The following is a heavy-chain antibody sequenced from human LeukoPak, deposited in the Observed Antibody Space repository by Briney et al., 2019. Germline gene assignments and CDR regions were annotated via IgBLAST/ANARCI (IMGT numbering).Heavy chain of an antibody. Sequence: GGSLRLSCAASGFTFSSSAMTWVRQAPGKGLEWVSGISGSGGYTYYADSVKGRFTISRDNSKNTLYLQMNSLSAEDTAVYYCARQSYTAYYYYGMDVWGQGTTVTVSS. CDR2: ISGSGGYT. CDR3: ARQSYTAYYYYGMDV. V-gene: IGHV3-23*01. CDR1: GFTFSSSA. D-gene: IGHD3-10*01. J-gene: IGHJ6*02.